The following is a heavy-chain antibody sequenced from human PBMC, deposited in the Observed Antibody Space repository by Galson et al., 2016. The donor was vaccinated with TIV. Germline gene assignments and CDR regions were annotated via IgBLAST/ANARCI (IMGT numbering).Heavy chain of an antibody. V-gene: IGHV3-53*01. CDR1: GFTVVNNY. Sequence: SLRLSCAASGFTVVNNYMSWVRQPPGKGLEWVAAMYSGGDTVYADSVKDRFTISRDSSKNTLYLQMNGLRAEDTAVYYCANHEQGDSWGQGTLVTVSS. D-gene: IGHD1-14*01. J-gene: IGHJ4*02. CDR2: MYSGGDT. CDR3: ANHEQGDS.